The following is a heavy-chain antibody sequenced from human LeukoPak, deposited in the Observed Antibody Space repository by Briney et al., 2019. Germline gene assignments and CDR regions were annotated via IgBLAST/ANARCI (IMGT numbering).Heavy chain of an antibody. V-gene: IGHV3-33*08. J-gene: IGHJ4*02. D-gene: IGHD4-17*01. CDR1: GFTFTTYS. CDR3: ARANYGDYPLDY. CDR2: IWYDGSHK. Sequence: GGSLRLSCAASGFTFTTYSMNWVRQAPGKGLEWVAVIWYDGSHKYYADSVKGRFTISKDNSKNTLSLQMNSLRVEDTAVYYCARANYGDYPLDYWGQGTLVTVSS.